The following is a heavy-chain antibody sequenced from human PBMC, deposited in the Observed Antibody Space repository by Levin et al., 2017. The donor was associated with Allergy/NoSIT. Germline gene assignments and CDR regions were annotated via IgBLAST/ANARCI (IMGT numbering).Heavy chain of an antibody. J-gene: IGHJ4*02. V-gene: IGHV1-69*01. Sequence: KISCRANGGIFSNYAISWVRQAPGQGLEWVGGIIPTLGTTNKAQKFQDRVTIIADESTSTAYMELRSLRSEDTAVYYCATPIYDFWSGYPPFDYWGQGTLVTVSS. D-gene: IGHD3-3*01. CDR3: ATPIYDFWSGYPPFDY. CDR2: IIPTLGTT. CDR1: GGIFSNYA.